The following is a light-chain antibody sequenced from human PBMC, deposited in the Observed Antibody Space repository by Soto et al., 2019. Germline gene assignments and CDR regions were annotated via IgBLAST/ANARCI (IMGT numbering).Light chain of an antibody. CDR3: SSYTSSSTLLDV. CDR1: SSDVGGYNY. Sequence: QSALTQPASVSGSPGQSITISCTGTSSDVGGYNYVSWYQQHPGKAPKLMIYDVSNRPSGVSNRFSGSKSGNTASLTISGLQAEDAADYYCSSYTSSSTLLDVFGTGTKVTVL. V-gene: IGLV2-14*01. CDR2: DVS. J-gene: IGLJ1*01.